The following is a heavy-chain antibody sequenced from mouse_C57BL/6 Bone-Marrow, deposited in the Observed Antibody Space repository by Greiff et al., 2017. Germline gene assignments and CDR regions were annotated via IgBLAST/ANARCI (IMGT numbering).Heavy chain of an antibody. CDR1: GYSFTDYN. V-gene: IGHV1-39*01. CDR2: INPNYGTT. D-gene: IGHD2-5*01. J-gene: IGHJ4*01. Sequence: EVQLQESGPELVKPGASVKISCKASGYSFTDYNMNWVKQSNGKSLEWIGVINPNYGTTSYNQKFKGKATLTVDQSSSTAYMQLNSQTSEDSAVYYCARRDSNYPYYYAMDYWGQGTSVTVSS. CDR3: ARRDSNYPYYYAMDY.